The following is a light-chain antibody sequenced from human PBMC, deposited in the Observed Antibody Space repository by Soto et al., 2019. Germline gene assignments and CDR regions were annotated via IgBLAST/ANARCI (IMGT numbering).Light chain of an antibody. J-gene: IGLJ1*01. Sequence: QSVLTQPASVSGSPGQSITISCTGTSSDVGGYKYVSWYQQHPGKAPKLMIYDVTNRPSGVSTRFSGSKSGNTASLTISGLQAEDEADYYCSSYTSSSTPCVFGTGTKLTVL. CDR3: SSYTSSSTPCV. V-gene: IGLV2-14*01. CDR1: SSDVGGYKY. CDR2: DVT.